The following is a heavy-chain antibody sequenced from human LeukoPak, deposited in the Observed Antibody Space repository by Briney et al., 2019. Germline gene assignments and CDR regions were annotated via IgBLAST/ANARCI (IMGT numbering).Heavy chain of an antibody. CDR2: ISAHNGDT. D-gene: IGHD1-26*01. CDR1: GYTFTSYG. CDR3: ARDLKRTVGATTTSDY. J-gene: IGHJ4*02. Sequence: ASVKVSCKASGYTFTSYGISWLRQAPGQGLEWMGWISAHNGDTNYAQKFQGRVSMTTDTSTSTGYMELRSLTSDDTAVYYCARDLKRTVGATTTSDYWGQGTLVTVSS. V-gene: IGHV1-18*01.